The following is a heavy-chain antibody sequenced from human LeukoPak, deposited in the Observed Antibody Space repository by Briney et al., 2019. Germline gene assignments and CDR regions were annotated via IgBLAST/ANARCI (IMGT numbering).Heavy chain of an antibody. CDR1: GGSIGSYY. V-gene: IGHV4-59*01. CDR3: ARATSGYYFDF. Sequence: SETLSLTCTVSGGSIGSYYWNWIRQPPGKGLEWIGYISYSGSTNYNPSLKSRVTMSVDKSKNQFSLKLSSVTAADTAVYFCARATSGYYFDFWDQGTLVTVSS. J-gene: IGHJ4*02. CDR2: ISYSGST. D-gene: IGHD3-22*01.